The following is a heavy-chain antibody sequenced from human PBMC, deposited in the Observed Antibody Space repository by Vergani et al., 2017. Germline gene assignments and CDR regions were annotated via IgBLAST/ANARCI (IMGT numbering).Heavy chain of an antibody. D-gene: IGHD3-10*01. Sequence: QVQLVQSGAEVKKPGSSVKVSCKASGGTFSSYAISWVRQAPGQGLEWMGRIIPIFGTANYAQEFQGRVTITADESTSTAYMELSSLRSEDTAVYYCARALGNVLGGYYDYYMDVWGKGTTVTVSS. J-gene: IGHJ6*03. CDR2: IIPIFGTA. CDR1: GGTFSSYA. V-gene: IGHV1-69*18. CDR3: ARALGNVLGGYYDYYMDV.